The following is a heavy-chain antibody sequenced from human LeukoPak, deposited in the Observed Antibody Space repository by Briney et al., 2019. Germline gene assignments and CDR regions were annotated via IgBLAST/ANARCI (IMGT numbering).Heavy chain of an antibody. V-gene: IGHV3-30-3*01. CDR2: ISYDGSNK. D-gene: IGHD6-13*01. CDR3: ARDLGAAAGSV. Sequence: GGSLRLSCAASGFTFSSYAMHWVRQAPGKGLEWVAVISYDGSNKYYADSVKGRFTISRDNSKNTLYLQMNSLRAEDTAVYYCARDLGAAAGSVWGQGTTVTVSS. CDR1: GFTFSSYA. J-gene: IGHJ6*02.